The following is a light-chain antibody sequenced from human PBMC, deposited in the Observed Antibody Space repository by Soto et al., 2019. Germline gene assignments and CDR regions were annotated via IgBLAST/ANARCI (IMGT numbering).Light chain of an antibody. CDR3: QQRSNWPT. Sequence: EIVLTQSPATLSLSPGERATLSCRASQSVSSYLALYQQKPGQAPRLLIYDASNRATGIPARFSGSGSGTDFTLTISSLEPEDFAVYYCQQRSNWPTFGQGTKV. J-gene: IGKJ1*01. V-gene: IGKV3-11*01. CDR2: DAS. CDR1: QSVSSY.